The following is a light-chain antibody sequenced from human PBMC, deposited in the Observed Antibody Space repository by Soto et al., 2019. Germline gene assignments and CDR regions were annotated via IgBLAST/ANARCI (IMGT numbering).Light chain of an antibody. CDR2: GAS. J-gene: IGKJ1*01. Sequence: EIVITQSPCTLSLSPGERATLSCRASQSVSSSYLARYQQKPGQAPRLLIYGASNRATGIPDRFSGSGSGTDFTLTISRLEPEDFAVYYCQQYGSSGTFGQGTKVDI. V-gene: IGKV3-20*01. CDR3: QQYGSSGT. CDR1: QSVSSSY.